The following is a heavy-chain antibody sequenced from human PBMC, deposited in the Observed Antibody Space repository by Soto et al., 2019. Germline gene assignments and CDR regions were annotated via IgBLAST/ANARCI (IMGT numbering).Heavy chain of an antibody. Sequence: GGSLRLSCAASGFTFSGSAMHWVRQASGKGLEWVGRIRSKANSYATAYAASVKGRFTISRDDSKNTAYLQMNSLKTEDTAVYYCTRITDYDFWRDYYRYWGQGTLVTVSS. CDR3: TRITDYDFWRDYYRY. J-gene: IGHJ4*02. CDR1: GFTFSGSA. CDR2: IRSKANSYAT. D-gene: IGHD3-3*01. V-gene: IGHV3-73*01.